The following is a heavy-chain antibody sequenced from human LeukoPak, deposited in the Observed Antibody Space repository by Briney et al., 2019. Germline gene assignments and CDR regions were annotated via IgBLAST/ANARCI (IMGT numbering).Heavy chain of an antibody. CDR2: IRYDGSNE. V-gene: IGHV3-30*02. D-gene: IGHD2-2*01. CDR3: ARAPTVLVGYCSSSSCQADY. Sequence: GGSLRLSCAASGFTFSTYGMHWVRQAPGKGLEWVALIRYDGSNEYYADSVKGRFTISRDNSKNTLYLQMNSLRVEDTAVYYCARAPTVLVGYCSSSSCQADYWGQGTLVTVSS. J-gene: IGHJ4*02. CDR1: GFTFSTYG.